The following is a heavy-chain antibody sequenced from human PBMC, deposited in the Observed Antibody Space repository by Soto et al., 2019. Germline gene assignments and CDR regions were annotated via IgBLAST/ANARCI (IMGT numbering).Heavy chain of an antibody. V-gene: IGHV3-74*01. CDR2: ISPDGSDV. CDR1: GFPFTNYW. CDR3: ACWWHIVPVAPSDFDR. Sequence: GALRLSCAASGFPFTNYWMNWVRQTPGKGLMWVSRISPDGSDVGYADSVEGRFTVSRDNAKNTLYLQMHSLRAEDTAMYYCACWWHIVPVAPSDFDRWGQGTLVTVSS. J-gene: IGHJ4*02. D-gene: IGHD2-8*02.